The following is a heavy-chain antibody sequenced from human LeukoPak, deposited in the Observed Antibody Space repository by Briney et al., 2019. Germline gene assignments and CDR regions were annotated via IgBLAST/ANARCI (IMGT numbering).Heavy chain of an antibody. CDR3: AKDTSSGSYWSGMDV. CDR2: ISRNSGSI. V-gene: IGHV3-9*01. Sequence: GRSLRLSCAASGFTFDDYAMHWVRQAPGKGLEWVSGISRNSGSIGYADSVKGRFTISRDNAKNSLYLQMNSLRAEDTALYYCAKDTSSGSYWSGMDVWGQGTTVTVSS. D-gene: IGHD3-10*01. CDR1: GFTFDDYA. J-gene: IGHJ6*02.